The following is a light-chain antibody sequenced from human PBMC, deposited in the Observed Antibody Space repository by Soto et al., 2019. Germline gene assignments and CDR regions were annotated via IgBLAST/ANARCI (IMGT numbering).Light chain of an antibody. CDR2: GVS. V-gene: IGKV3D-15*01. CDR1: QTVRTN. J-gene: IGKJ1*01. CDR3: QHSYSTPLT. Sequence: EIVLTQSPATLSPSPRERATLSCRASQTVRTNLAWYQHKPGQAPRLLIYGVSSRATDIPDRFSGSGSGTDFTLTISSLQPEDFATYYCQHSYSTPLTSCQGT.